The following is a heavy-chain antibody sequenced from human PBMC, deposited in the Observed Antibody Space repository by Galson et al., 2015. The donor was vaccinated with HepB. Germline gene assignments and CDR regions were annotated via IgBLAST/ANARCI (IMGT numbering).Heavy chain of an antibody. V-gene: IGHV5-51*01. Sequence: QSGAEVKKPGESLKISCKGSGYTFSIYWIGWVRQMPGKGLEWLGVIYPDDSDIRYNPSFQGQVTISADKSINTAYLQWRSLKASDTAIYYCARQTDYFFDSWGQGTLVTVSS. CDR2: IYPDDSDI. CDR3: ARQTDYFFDS. CDR1: GYTFSIYW. J-gene: IGHJ4*02. D-gene: IGHD3/OR15-3a*01.